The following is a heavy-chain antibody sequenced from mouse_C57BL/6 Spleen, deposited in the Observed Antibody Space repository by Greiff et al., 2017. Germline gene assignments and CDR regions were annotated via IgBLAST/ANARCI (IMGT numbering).Heavy chain of an antibody. CDR2: LSGGGGNT. V-gene: IGHV5-9*01. D-gene: IGHD1-1*01. J-gene: IGHJ2*01. CDR1: GFTFSSYT. CDR3: ARPSGSSYDYFDY. Sequence: EVKVVESGGGLVKPGGSLKLSCAASGFTFSSYTMSWVRQTPEKRLEWVATLSGGGGNTYYPDSVKGRFTISRDNAKNTLYLQMSSLRSEDTALYYCARPSGSSYDYFDYWGQGTTRTVSS.